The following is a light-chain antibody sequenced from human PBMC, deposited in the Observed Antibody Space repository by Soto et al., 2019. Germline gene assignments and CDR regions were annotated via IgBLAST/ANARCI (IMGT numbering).Light chain of an antibody. CDR1: QSVSSY. CDR2: DAS. J-gene: IGKJ5*01. CDR3: QQRSNWPPIT. Sequence: EIVLTQSPDTLSLSPGARATLSCRASQSVSSYLAWYQQKPGQAPRLLIYDASNRATGIPARFSGSWSGTDFTLTISSLEPEDFAVYYCQQRSNWPPITCGQGTRREIK. V-gene: IGKV3-11*01.